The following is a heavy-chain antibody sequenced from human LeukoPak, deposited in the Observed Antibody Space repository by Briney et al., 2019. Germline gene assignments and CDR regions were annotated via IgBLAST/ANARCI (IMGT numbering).Heavy chain of an antibody. V-gene: IGHV3-30*04. J-gene: IGHJ4*02. Sequence: GALRLSCAASGFTFSSYAMHWVRQAPGKGLEWVAVISYDGSNKYYADSVKGRFTISRDNSKNTLYLQMNSLRAEDTAVYYCARGILTGSDYWGQGTLVTVSS. CDR3: ARGILTGSDY. D-gene: IGHD3-9*01. CDR1: GFTFSSYA. CDR2: ISYDGSNK.